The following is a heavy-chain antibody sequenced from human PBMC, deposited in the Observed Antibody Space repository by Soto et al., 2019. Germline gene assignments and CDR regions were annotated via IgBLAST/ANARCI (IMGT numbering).Heavy chain of an antibody. Sequence: PGGSLRLSCAASGFTFRSFTMSWVRQAPGKGLEWVSTISSNSAYIYYTDALSGRFTISRDNAKNSLHLQMNSLRAEDTAVYYCTRGASRDSSARGWFDPWGPGTLVTVSS. CDR1: GFTFRSFT. CDR2: ISSNSAYI. J-gene: IGHJ5*02. CDR3: TRGASRDSSARGWFDP. V-gene: IGHV3-21*01. D-gene: IGHD6-13*01.